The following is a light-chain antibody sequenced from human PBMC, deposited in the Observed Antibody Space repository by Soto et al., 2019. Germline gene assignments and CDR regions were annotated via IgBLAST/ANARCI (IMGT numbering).Light chain of an antibody. CDR1: NIGSKS. CDR2: DDR. J-gene: IGLJ1*01. CDR3: QVWDISSDPNYV. V-gene: IGLV3-21*02. Sequence: SYALTQPPSVSVAPGQTASITCGGNNIGSKSVHWYQQKPGQAPVLVVFDDRDRPSGVPDRFSGSNSGHTATLTISRVEAGDEADYYCQVWDISSDPNYVFGTGTKVTVL.